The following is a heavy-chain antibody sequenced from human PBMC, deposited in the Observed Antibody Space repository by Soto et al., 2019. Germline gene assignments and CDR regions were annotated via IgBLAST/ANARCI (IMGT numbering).Heavy chain of an antibody. CDR2: IYLSGST. CDR1: GFSVSSSY. CDR3: VRGKVGTNPNWLDP. J-gene: IGHJ5*02. Sequence: EVQLVESGGGLVQPGGSLRLSCAASGFSVSSSYLYWVRQAPGKGLEWVSSIYLSGSTYYTDSVKGRFSIPRDNSKNTLYLQMNSLGAEDTAIYYCVRGKVGTNPNWLDPWGQGSLVTVSS. V-gene: IGHV3-66*01. D-gene: IGHD2-21*02.